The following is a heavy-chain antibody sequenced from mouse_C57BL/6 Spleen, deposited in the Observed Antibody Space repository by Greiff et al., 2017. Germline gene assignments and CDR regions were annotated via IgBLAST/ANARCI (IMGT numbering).Heavy chain of an antibody. J-gene: IGHJ1*03. Sequence: EVNLVESGGGLVQPGGSLKLSCAASGFTFSDYYMYWVRQTPEKRLEWVAYISNGGGSTYYPDTVKGRFTISRDNAKNTLYLQMSRLKSEDTAMYYCARGGPYWYFDVWGTGTTVTVSS. V-gene: IGHV5-12*01. CDR2: ISNGGGST. CDR1: GFTFSDYY. D-gene: IGHD3-3*01. CDR3: ARGGPYWYFDV.